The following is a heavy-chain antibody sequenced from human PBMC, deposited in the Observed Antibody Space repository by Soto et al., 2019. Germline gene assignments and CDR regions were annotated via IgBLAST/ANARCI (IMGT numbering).Heavy chain of an antibody. D-gene: IGHD6-19*01. J-gene: IGHJ6*02. Sequence: VKVSFKASSCTFTNYGISWVRQAPGQGLEWMGWISAYNANTYYAQTFQGRVTMTIETSTSTTYLELRSLKSNDTAVYYCARDQSSGWYGKDSGMDVWGQGTTVTVSS. CDR3: ARDQSSGWYGKDSGMDV. V-gene: IGHV1-18*01. CDR1: SCTFTNYG. CDR2: ISAYNANT.